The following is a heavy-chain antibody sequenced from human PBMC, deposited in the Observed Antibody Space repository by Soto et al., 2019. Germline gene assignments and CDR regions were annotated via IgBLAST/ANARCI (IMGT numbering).Heavy chain of an antibody. Sequence: EVQLVESGGGLVKPGGSLRVSCTASGFTFSSYTMSWVRQAPGKGLEWVSSINSRGTYMVYADSVKGRFTISRDNAKNSVYLQLSSLRAEDSAVYYYRREEYDDWGQGTLVTVSS. V-gene: IGHV3-21*01. J-gene: IGHJ4*02. CDR3: RREEYDD. CDR2: INSRGTYM. D-gene: IGHD1-26*01. CDR1: GFTFSSYT.